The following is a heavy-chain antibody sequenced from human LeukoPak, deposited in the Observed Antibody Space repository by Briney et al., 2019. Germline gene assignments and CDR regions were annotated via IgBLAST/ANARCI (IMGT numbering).Heavy chain of an antibody. J-gene: IGHJ3*02. Sequence: GASVKVSCKASGFTFTSSAMQWVRQARGQRLEWIGWIVVGSGNTNYAQKFQERVTITRDMSTSTAYMELSSLRSEDTAVYYCARGRRWLQLTVLAFDIWGQGTMVTVSS. CDR1: GFTFTSSA. V-gene: IGHV1-58*02. CDR2: IVVGSGNT. CDR3: ARGRRWLQLTVLAFDI. D-gene: IGHD5-24*01.